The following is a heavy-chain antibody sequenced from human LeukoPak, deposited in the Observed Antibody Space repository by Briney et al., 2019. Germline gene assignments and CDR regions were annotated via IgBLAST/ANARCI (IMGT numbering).Heavy chain of an antibody. CDR3: AKDRSWNDILTGYYIYDFDY. D-gene: IGHD3-9*01. V-gene: IGHV3-74*01. CDR2: INSDGSSI. Sequence: GGSLRLSCAASGFTFSSYWMHWVRQVPGKGLVWVSRINSDGSSITYADSVKGRFTISRDNAKNTLYLQMNSLRAEDTAVYYCAKDRSWNDILTGYYIYDFDYWGQGTPVTVSS. CDR1: GFTFSSYW. J-gene: IGHJ4*02.